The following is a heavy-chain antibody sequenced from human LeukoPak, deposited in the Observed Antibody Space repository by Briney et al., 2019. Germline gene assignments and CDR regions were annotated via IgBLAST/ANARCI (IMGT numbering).Heavy chain of an antibody. J-gene: IGHJ6*02. V-gene: IGHV4-31*11. CDR3: ARTADHYYYYYGMDV. CDR2: IYYSGST. CDR1: GGSFSGYY. Sequence: SETLSLTCAVYGGSFSGYYWSWIRQHPGKGLEWIGYIYYSGSTYYNPSLKSRVTISVDTSKNQFSLKLSSVTAADTAVYYCARTADHYYYYYGMDVWGQGTTVTVSS.